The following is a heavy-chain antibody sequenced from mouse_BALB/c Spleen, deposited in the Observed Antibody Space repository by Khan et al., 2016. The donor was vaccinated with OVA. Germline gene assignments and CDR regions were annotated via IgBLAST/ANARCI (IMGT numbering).Heavy chain of an antibody. CDR3: TRSESHYCGAGAMDY. J-gene: IGHJ4*01. CDR1: GFNIKDTY. CDR2: IDPEFGNT. Sequence: VQLKQSGAELVKPGASVKLSCTASGFNIKDTYIHWVKQRPEQGLEWIGRIDPEFGNTKYDPKFQDKATIIADTSSNTAYLHLSSLTSEDTAAPFCTRSESHYCGAGAMDYGGQGTSVTGSS. D-gene: IGHD1-2*01. V-gene: IGHV14-3*02.